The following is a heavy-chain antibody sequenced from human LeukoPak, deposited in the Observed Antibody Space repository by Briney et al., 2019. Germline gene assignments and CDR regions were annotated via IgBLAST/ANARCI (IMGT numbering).Heavy chain of an antibody. CDR2: INSDGSSI. D-gene: IGHD3-10*01. CDR1: GFTFSNYW. J-gene: IGHJ4*02. CDR3: ATDPSGRVCDS. V-gene: IGHV3-74*01. Sequence: GGSLRLSCAASGFTFSNYWMHWVRQAPGKGLVWVSRINSDGSSISYADSVKGRFTISRDNAKDTLYLQMNSLRAEDTAVYYCATDPSGRVCDSWGQGTLVTVSS.